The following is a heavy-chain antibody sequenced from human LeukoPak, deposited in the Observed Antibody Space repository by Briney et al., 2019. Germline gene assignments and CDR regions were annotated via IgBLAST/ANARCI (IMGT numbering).Heavy chain of an antibody. J-gene: IGHJ6*02. CDR2: IWYDGSNK. CDR3: ARNPDYSSSWWDYYYYYGMDV. CDR1: GFTFSSYG. V-gene: IGHV3-33*01. Sequence: PGGSLRLSCAASGFTFSSYGMHWVRQAPGKGLEWVAVIWYDGSNKYYADSVKGRFTISRDNSKNTLYLQMNSLRAEDTAVYYCARNPDYSSSWWDYYYYYGMDVWGQGTTVTVSS. D-gene: IGHD6-13*01.